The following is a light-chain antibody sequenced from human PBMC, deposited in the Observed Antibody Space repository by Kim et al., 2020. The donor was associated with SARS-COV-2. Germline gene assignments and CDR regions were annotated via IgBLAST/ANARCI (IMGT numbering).Light chain of an antibody. V-gene: IGLV3-9*01. J-gene: IGLJ3*02. Sequence: SVALGQTARITGGGNNIGSKNVHWYQRKPGQAPVLVIYRDSNRPSGIPERFSGSNSGNTATLTISRAQAGDEADYYCQVWDSSTGVFGGGTQLTVL. CDR3: QVWDSSTGV. CDR2: RDS. CDR1: NIGSKN.